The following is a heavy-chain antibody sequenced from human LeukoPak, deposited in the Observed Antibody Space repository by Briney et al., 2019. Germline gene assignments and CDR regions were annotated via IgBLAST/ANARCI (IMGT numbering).Heavy chain of an antibody. CDR3: ARDGGSSTVEPTGHYYYYGMDV. D-gene: IGHD5-24*01. V-gene: IGHV3-23*05. Sequence: GGSLRLSCEASGFTFSEYAMTWVRQAPGKGLEWVSSIGSDNKPHYSESVKGRFAISRDNSKSMLFLQLNSLRTEDTAVCYCARDGGSSTVEPTGHYYYYGMDVWGQGTTVTVSS. J-gene: IGHJ6*02. CDR1: GFTFSEYA. CDR2: IGSDNKP.